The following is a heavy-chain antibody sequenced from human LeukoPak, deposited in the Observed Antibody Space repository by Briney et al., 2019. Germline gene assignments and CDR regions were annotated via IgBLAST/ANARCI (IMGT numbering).Heavy chain of an antibody. Sequence: SETLSLTCAVYGGSFSGYYWSWIRQPPGKGLEWNGEINHSGSTNYNPSLKSRVTISVDTSKNQFSLRLSSVTAADTAVYYCARGMYYYGSGNPSNWFDPWGQGTLVTVSS. CDR1: GGSFSGYY. CDR2: INHSGST. V-gene: IGHV4-34*01. J-gene: IGHJ5*02. D-gene: IGHD3-10*01. CDR3: ARGMYYYGSGNPSNWFDP.